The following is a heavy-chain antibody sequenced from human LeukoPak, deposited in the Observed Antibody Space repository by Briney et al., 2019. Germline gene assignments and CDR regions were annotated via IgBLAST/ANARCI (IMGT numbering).Heavy chain of an antibody. CDR3: AREQRDGRGLFVTTRKVFDS. CDR1: GFTFGDYT. V-gene: IGHV3-49*03. J-gene: IGHJ4*02. D-gene: IGHD4-17*01. CDR2: IRSKGYGGTT. Sequence: GGSLRLSCTTSGFTFGDYTMSWFRQAPGKGLEWVGFIRSKGYGGTTGDAASVKGRFTISRDDSKSIAYLQMNSLRAEDTAIYYCAREQRDGRGLFVTTRKVFDSWGQGTLVTVSS.